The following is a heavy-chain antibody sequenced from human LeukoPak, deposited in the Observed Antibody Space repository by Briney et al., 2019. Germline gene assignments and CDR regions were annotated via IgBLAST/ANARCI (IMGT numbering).Heavy chain of an antibody. CDR2: MNTNSGST. J-gene: IGHJ4*02. Sequence: ASVKVSWKAYGYTFTSYDINWVRQATGQGLEWMGWMNTNSGSTGYAQKLQGRVTITRNTSISTAYMELSSLRSEDTAVYYCARGRSTGYPYYFEYWGQGTLVTVSS. V-gene: IGHV1-8*03. D-gene: IGHD1-1*01. CDR1: GYTFTSYD. CDR3: ARGRSTGYPYYFEY.